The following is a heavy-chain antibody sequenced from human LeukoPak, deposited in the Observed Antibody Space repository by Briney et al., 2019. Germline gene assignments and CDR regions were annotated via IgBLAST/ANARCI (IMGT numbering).Heavy chain of an antibody. CDR1: GGSISSGDYY. CDR3: ARVPLRDGTSLDY. CDR2: IYYSGST. Sequence: SETLSLTCTVSGGSISSGDYYWSWIRQPPGKGLEWIGYIYYSGSTYYNPSLKSRVTISVDTSKNQFSLKLSSVTAADTAVYYCARVPLRDGTSLDYWGQGTLVTVSS. V-gene: IGHV4-30-4*01. J-gene: IGHJ4*02. D-gene: IGHD2-2*01.